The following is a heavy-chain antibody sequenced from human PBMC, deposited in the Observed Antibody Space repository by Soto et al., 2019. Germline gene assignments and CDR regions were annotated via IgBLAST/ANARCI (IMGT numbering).Heavy chain of an antibody. Sequence: EVQVVESGGGLVQPGGSLRLSCAASGFTVSSNYMSWVRQAPGKGLEWVSVIYSGSSTYYADSVKGRFTISRDNSKNTLYLQMNSLRAEDTAVYYCARLGMIGGSLEFDYWGQGTLVTVSS. J-gene: IGHJ4*02. CDR2: IYSGSST. D-gene: IGHD2-15*01. CDR3: ARLGMIGGSLEFDY. CDR1: GFTVSSNY. V-gene: IGHV3-66*04.